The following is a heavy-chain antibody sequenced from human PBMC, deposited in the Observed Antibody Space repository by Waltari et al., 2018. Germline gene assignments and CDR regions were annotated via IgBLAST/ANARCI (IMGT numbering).Heavy chain of an antibody. V-gene: IGHV3-11*04. Sequence: QASLVESGGALVRPGGSLRLSCPASGFAFSDFYMTWIRQAPGKGREWTSYISSSGDTIYYADSVKGRFVVYRDNAENSLFLEMNNLRVNDSAVYYCARGSVADPWGPGTLVSVSS. J-gene: IGHJ5*02. D-gene: IGHD6-19*01. CDR1: GFAFSDFY. CDR2: ISSSGDTI. CDR3: ARGSVADP.